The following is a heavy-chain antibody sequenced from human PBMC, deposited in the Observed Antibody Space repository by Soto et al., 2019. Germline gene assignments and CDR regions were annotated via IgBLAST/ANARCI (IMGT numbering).Heavy chain of an antibody. CDR1: GGSISSGGYY. D-gene: IGHD3-3*01. Sequence: SETLSLTCTVSGGSISSGGYYWSWIRQHPGKGLEWIGYIYYSGSTYYNPSLKSRVTISVDTSKNQFSLKLGSVTAADTAVYYCARTERVLRFLEWSYPLGPSGWFDPWGQGTLVTVSS. CDR2: IYYSGST. J-gene: IGHJ5*02. CDR3: ARTERVLRFLEWSYPLGPSGWFDP. V-gene: IGHV4-31*03.